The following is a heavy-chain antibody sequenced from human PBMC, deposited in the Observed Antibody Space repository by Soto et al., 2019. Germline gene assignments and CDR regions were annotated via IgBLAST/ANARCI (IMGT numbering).Heavy chain of an antibody. J-gene: IGHJ4*02. CDR2: ISAYNGNT. CDR1: GYTFTSYG. V-gene: IGHV1-18*01. CDR3: ARGHGDYYDSSGYYTGAY. Sequence: GASVKVSCKASGYTFTSYGISWVLQAPGQGLEWMGWISAYNGNTNYAQKLQGRVTMTTDTSTSTAYMELRSLRSDDTAVYYCARGHGDYYDSSGYYTGAYWGQGTLVTVS. D-gene: IGHD3-22*01.